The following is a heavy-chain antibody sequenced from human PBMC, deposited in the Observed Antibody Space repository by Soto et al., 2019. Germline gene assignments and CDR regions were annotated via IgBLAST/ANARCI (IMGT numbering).Heavy chain of an antibody. CDR3: ARNRSGYSSHLGFDY. D-gene: IGHD5-18*01. J-gene: IGHJ4*02. Sequence: QLQLQESGSGLVKPSQTLSLNCAVSGVSISSGGYSWSWIRQPPGKGLEWIGYISHSGSTYYNPSLKCRVTVSVDRSKTQFSMKLSCVTDAETAVYYCARNRSGYSSHLGFDYWGQGTLVTDS. CDR1: GVSISSGGYS. V-gene: IGHV4-30-2*01. CDR2: ISHSGST.